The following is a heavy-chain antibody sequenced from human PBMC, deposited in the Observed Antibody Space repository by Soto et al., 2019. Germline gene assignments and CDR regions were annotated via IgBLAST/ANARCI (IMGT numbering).Heavy chain of an antibody. J-gene: IGHJ6*02. CDR1: GFTFDDYA. CDR2: INWDSRTI. V-gene: IGHV3-9*01. Sequence: EVQLVESGGGLVQPGRSLRLSCAASGFTFDDYAMHWVRQAPGKGLEWVSGINWDSRTIDYADSVKGRFTISRDNTKNPQYLQMNSLRPEYTPFYYGSKCRSNSFYYSGLDVWGQGTTVTVSS. D-gene: IGHD6-6*01. CDR3: SKCRSNSFYYSGLDV.